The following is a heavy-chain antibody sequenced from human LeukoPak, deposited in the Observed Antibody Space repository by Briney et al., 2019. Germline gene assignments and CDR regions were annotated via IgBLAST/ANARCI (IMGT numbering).Heavy chain of an antibody. J-gene: IGHJ1*01. D-gene: IGHD2-15*01. CDR1: GFTFTTYG. CDR3: AKDPTYCSGGSCKPTEH. Sequence: GGSLRLSCAASGFTFTTYGMSWVRQAPGKGLEWVSAISGSGGSTYYADSVKGRFTISRDNSENTLYLQMNSLRAEDTAVYYCAKDPTYCSGGSCKPTEHWGRGTLVTVSS. V-gene: IGHV3-23*01. CDR2: ISGSGGST.